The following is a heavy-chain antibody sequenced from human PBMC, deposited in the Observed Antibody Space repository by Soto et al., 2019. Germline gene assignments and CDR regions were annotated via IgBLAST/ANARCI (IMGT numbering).Heavy chain of an antibody. CDR1: GGTFSSYA. V-gene: IGHV1-69*01. CDR3: TGVGRGVRGGARFDP. J-gene: IGHJ5*02. D-gene: IGHD3-10*01. Sequence: QVQLVQSGAEVKKPGSSVTVSCKASGGTFSSYAISWVRQAPGQGLEWMGGSIPIFGTANYAQKFQGRVTITADESTSTAYVELRSLRSEDTAVYYWTGVGRGVRGGARFDPWGQGTVVTVSS. CDR2: SIPIFGTA.